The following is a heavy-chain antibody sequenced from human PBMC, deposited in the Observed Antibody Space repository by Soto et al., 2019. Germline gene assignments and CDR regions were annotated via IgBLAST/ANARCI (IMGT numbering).Heavy chain of an antibody. CDR1: GYTFTSYD. Sequence: ASVKVSCKASGYTFTSYDINWVRQATGQGLEWMGWMNPNSGTANYVQKFQGRVTITADESTSTAYMELSSLRSEDTAVYYCARVRQYCGGDCGSYYYYGMDVWGQGTTVTVSS. CDR3: ARVRQYCGGDCGSYYYYGMDV. J-gene: IGHJ6*02. V-gene: IGHV1-69*13. D-gene: IGHD2-21*02. CDR2: MNPNSGTA.